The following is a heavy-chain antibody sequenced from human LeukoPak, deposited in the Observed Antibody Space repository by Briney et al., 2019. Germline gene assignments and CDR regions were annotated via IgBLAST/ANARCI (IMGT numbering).Heavy chain of an antibody. CDR3: AGTELGYCTVTGCPLES. J-gene: IGHJ4*02. CDR2: IYYDGYP. V-gene: IGHV4-59*01. CDR1: GGSISSYF. Sequence: PSETLSLTCTVSGGSISSYFWSWIRQPPGKGLEWIGYIYYDGYPNYSPSLRSRITISVEKSKSQFSLNLRSVTAADTALYFCAGTELGYCTVTGCPLESWGQGTLVTVSS. D-gene: IGHD2-8*02.